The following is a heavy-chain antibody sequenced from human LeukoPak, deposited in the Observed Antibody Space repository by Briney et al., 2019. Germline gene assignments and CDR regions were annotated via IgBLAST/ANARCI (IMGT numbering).Heavy chain of an antibody. CDR1: GGTFSSYA. CDR2: IIPIFGTA. J-gene: IGHJ4*02. Sequence: SVKVSCKASGGTFSSYAISWVRQAPGQGLEWMGGIIPIFGTANYAQKFQGRVTITADESTSTAYMELSSLRSEDAAVYYCARFPVAVAVDLEDYFDYWGQGTLVTVSS. D-gene: IGHD6-19*01. CDR3: ARFPVAVAVDLEDYFDY. V-gene: IGHV1-69*01.